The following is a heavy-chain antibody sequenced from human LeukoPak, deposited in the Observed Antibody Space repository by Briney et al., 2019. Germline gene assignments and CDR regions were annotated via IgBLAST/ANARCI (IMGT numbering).Heavy chain of an antibody. V-gene: IGHV4-39*07. CDR1: GGSISSSSYY. CDR3: ARVIVGATGYYYYYYMDV. D-gene: IGHD1-26*01. J-gene: IGHJ6*03. CDR2: IYYSGST. Sequence: PSETLSLTCTVSGGSISSSSYYWGWIRQPPGKGLEWIGSIYYSGSTYYNPSLKSRVTRSVDTSKNQFSLKLSSVTAADTAVYYCARVIVGATGYYYYYYMDVWGKGTTVTVSS.